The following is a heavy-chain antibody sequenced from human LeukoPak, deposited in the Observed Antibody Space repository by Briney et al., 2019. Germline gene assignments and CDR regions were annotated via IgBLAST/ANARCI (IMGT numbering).Heavy chain of an antibody. CDR3: ARDNTVTTVDFGY. V-gene: IGHV1-69*04. Sequence: GASVKVSCKTSGGTFSSSAITWVRQAPGQGLEWMGRIIPALNITSYAQKLQGRVTMTTDTSTSTAYMELRSLRSDDTAVYYCARDNTVTTVDFGYWGQGTLVTVSS. CDR2: IIPALNIT. J-gene: IGHJ4*02. CDR1: GGTFSSSA. D-gene: IGHD4-11*01.